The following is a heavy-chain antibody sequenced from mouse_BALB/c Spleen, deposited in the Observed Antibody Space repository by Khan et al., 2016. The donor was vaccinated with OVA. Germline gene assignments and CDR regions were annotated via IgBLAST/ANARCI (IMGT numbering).Heavy chain of an antibody. CDR3: ARRTTEYALDY. CDR1: GYTFSSHT. D-gene: IGHD2-14*01. CDR2: INPRSGYT. J-gene: IGHJ4*01. Sequence: VQLQESGAELARPGASVKMSYKASGYTFSSHTMHWVKQRPGQGLEWIGYINPRSGYTQYNQKFNDKATLTADISSSTAYMQLSSLTSEDSAVYYCARRTTEYALDYWGQGTSVTVSS. V-gene: IGHV1-4*01.